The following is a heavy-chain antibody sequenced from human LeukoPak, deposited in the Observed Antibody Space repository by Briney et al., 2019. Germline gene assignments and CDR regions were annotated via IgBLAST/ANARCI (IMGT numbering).Heavy chain of an antibody. CDR2: IYRGDTT. V-gene: IGHV3-66*01. CDR1: GFTFDDYA. CDR3: ASRKEYTTSSVFY. Sequence: GGSLRLSCTASGFTFDDYAMHWVRQAPGSGLEWVSVIYRGDTTHYADSVKGRFTVSRDNSKNTLYLQMNSLRAEDTAVYYCASRKEYTTSSVFYWGQGTLVTVSS. J-gene: IGHJ4*02. D-gene: IGHD6-6*01.